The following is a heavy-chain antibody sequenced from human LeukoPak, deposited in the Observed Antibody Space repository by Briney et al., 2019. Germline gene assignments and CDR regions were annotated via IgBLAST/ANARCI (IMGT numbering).Heavy chain of an antibody. J-gene: IGHJ4*02. CDR1: GYSFTTAA. CDR3: AREYFSSGSVDN. Sequence: GESLKISCKVSGYSFTTAAIAWVRQMPGKGLEWMGVIYPRDSDTRYSPSFQGQVTLLVDKSITTAYLQWSSLKASDSPMYYCAREYFSSGSVDNWGQGTLVTVSS. D-gene: IGHD6-19*01. CDR2: IYPRDSDT. V-gene: IGHV5-51*01.